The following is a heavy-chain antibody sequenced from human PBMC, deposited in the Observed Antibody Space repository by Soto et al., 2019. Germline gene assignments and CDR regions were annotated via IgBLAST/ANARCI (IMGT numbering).Heavy chain of an antibody. CDR1: GGSISSSC. CDR2: IYTSGST. Sequence: SETLSLTCTVSGGSISSSCWSWVRQPAGKGLEWIGRIYTSGSTNYNPSLKSRVTMSVDTSKNQFSLKLSSVTAADAAVYYCARFGRRGYSYGYVNAFDICGQGTMVTVSS. D-gene: IGHD5-18*01. J-gene: IGHJ3*02. CDR3: ARFGRRGYSYGYVNAFDI. V-gene: IGHV4-4*07.